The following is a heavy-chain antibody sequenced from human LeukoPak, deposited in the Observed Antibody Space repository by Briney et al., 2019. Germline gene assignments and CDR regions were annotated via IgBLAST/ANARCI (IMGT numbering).Heavy chain of an antibody. CDR2: ISGSGGST. V-gene: IGHV3-23*01. Sequence: PGGSLRLSCAASGFTFSSYAMSWLRQAPGKGLEWVSAISGSGGSTYYADAVKGRFTISCDNSKNTLYLQMNSLRAEDTAVYYCAKAAEYYYDSRGYFRDWRQGTLVTVSS. CDR1: GFTFSSYA. CDR3: AKAAEYYYDSRGYFRD. J-gene: IGHJ4*02. D-gene: IGHD3-22*01.